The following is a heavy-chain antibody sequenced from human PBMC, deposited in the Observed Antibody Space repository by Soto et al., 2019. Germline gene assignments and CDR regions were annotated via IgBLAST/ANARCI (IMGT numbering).Heavy chain of an antibody. V-gene: IGHV1-18*01. J-gene: IGHJ6*03. Sequence: QVQLVQSGAEVKKPGASVKVSCKASGYTFTSYGISWVRQAPGQGLEWMGWISAYNGNTNYAQKLQGRVTMTTDTSTSTAYMELRSLRSDDTAVYYCARDNPYIVVVPAAMSPNYYYYYMDVWGNEATVTVSS. CDR1: GYTFTSYG. D-gene: IGHD2-2*01. CDR2: ISAYNGNT. CDR3: ARDNPYIVVVPAAMSPNYYYYYMDV.